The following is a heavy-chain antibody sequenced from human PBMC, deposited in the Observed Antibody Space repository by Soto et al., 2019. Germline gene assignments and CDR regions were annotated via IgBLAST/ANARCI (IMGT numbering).Heavy chain of an antibody. Sequence: QVQLQQWGAGLLKPSETLSLTCAVYGGSFSGYYWSWVRQPPGKGLEWIAEIHHSGSTNYNPSLKRLVAISVDTSKNQFSLKLSSVTAADTAVYYWARGAAVAAAGIDYWGQGTLVTVSS. V-gene: IGHV4-34*01. D-gene: IGHD6-13*01. CDR2: IHHSGST. CDR3: ARGAAVAAAGIDY. J-gene: IGHJ4*02. CDR1: GGSFSGYY.